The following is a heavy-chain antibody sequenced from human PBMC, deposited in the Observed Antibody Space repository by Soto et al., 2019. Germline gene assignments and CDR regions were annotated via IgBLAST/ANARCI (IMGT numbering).Heavy chain of an antibody. CDR3: AKGLSSRELRPEGDY. D-gene: IGHD1-26*01. Sequence: QVQLVESGGGVVQPGRSLRLSCAASGFTFSSYGMHWVRQAPGKGLEWVAVISYDGSNKYYADSVKGRFTISRDNSKNTLYLQMNSLRAEDTAVYYCAKGLSSRELRPEGDYWGQGTLVTVSS. V-gene: IGHV3-30*18. CDR2: ISYDGSNK. J-gene: IGHJ4*02. CDR1: GFTFSSYG.